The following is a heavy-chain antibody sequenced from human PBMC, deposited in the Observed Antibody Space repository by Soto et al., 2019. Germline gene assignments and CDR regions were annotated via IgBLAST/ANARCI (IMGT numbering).Heavy chain of an antibody. CDR1: GYNFVTFG. V-gene: IGHV1-18*01. CDR3: ARSAPCAGSSCYSLPLDL. Sequence: QVQLLQSGAEVKEPGASVKVSCKASGYNFVTFGVSWVRQAPGQGLEWMGWITPDNGNTNYAQKFQGRATMTTDTSTSTAYMEVRSLRFDDTAVYYCARSAPCAGSSCYSLPLDLWGQGALVTVSS. D-gene: IGHD2-15*01. J-gene: IGHJ5*02. CDR2: ITPDNGNT.